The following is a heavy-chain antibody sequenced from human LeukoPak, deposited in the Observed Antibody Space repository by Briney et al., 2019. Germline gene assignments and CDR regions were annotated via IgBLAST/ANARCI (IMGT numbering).Heavy chain of an antibody. D-gene: IGHD6-19*01. Sequence: PGGSLRLSCAASGFTFSSCWMSWVRQAPGKGLEWVANIKQDGSEKYYVDSVKGRFTISRDNAKNSLYLQMNSLRAEDTAVYYCARRYSSGWFYFDYWGQGTLVTVSS. CDR2: IKQDGSEK. CDR1: GFTFSSCW. CDR3: ARRYSSGWFYFDY. J-gene: IGHJ4*02. V-gene: IGHV3-7*03.